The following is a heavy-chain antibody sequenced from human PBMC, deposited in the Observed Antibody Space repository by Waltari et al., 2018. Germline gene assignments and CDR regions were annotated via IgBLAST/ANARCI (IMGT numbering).Heavy chain of an antibody. CDR2: INPSGYV. CDR1: GFIFSDYE. D-gene: IGHD2-2*01. J-gene: IGHJ4*02. Sequence: EIQLVESGGGLVQPGGSLRLSCEVSGFIFSDYEMNWVRQAPGKCLEWVSFINPSGYVIYAEAVKGRFTISRDNTKNSLYLQMNSLRAEDTAVYYCARVTRNSPPDYWGQGTLVTVSS. V-gene: IGHV3-48*03. CDR3: ARVTRNSPPDY.